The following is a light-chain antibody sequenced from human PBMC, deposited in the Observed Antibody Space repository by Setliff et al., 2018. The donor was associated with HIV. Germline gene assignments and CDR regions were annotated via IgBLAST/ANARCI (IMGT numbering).Light chain of an antibody. CDR1: QSVRSSY. CDR2: GAS. J-gene: IGKJ1*01. V-gene: IGKV3-20*01. CDR3: QQYGTSPWT. Sequence: IVLTQSPGTLSLSPGERATLSCRASQSVRSSYLAWYQHKGGQAPRLLIYGASSRATGIPDRFSGIGSGTDFTLTISRLEPEDFAVYYCQQYGTSPWTFGQGTKVDIK.